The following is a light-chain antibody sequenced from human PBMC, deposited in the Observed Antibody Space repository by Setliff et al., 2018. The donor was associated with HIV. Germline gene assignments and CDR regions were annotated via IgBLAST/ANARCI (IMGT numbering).Light chain of an antibody. Sequence: QSVLTQPASVSGSPGQSITISCTGTTSDVGAYDYVSWFQQHPGKAPKLLIYDVYKRPSGVPDRFSGSRSGNTASLTISGLQGDDETYYYCCSYAARQTSYVFGTGTKVTVL. V-gene: IGLV2-11*01. CDR3: CSYAARQTSYV. CDR2: DVY. J-gene: IGLJ1*01. CDR1: TSDVGAYDY.